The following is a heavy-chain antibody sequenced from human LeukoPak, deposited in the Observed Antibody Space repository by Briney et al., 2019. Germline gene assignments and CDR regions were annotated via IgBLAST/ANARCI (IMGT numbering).Heavy chain of an antibody. V-gene: IGHV1-18*01. CDR1: GYTFTSYG. J-gene: IGHJ5*02. CDR2: ISAYNGNT. Sequence: SVKVSCKSSGYTFTSYGISWVRQAPGQGLEWMGWISAYNGNTNYTQKLQGRVTMTTDTSTSTAYMELRSLRSDDTAVYYCARDPVYCSGGSCYGGYNWFDPWGQGTLVTVSS. D-gene: IGHD2-15*01. CDR3: ARDPVYCSGGSCYGGYNWFDP.